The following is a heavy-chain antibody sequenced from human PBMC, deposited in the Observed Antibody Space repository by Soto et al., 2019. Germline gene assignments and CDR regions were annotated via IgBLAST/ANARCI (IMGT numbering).Heavy chain of an antibody. Sequence: EVQLVESGGGLVQPGGSLRLSCAASGFTFSSYSMNWVRQAPGKGLEWVSYISSSSSTIYYADSVKGRFTISRDNAKNSLYLQMNSLRAEDTAVYYCARSGTGTTSFRPGDFDYWGQGTLVTVSS. CDR3: ARSGTGTTSFRPGDFDY. J-gene: IGHJ4*02. D-gene: IGHD1-1*01. V-gene: IGHV3-48*01. CDR1: GFTFSSYS. CDR2: ISSSSSTI.